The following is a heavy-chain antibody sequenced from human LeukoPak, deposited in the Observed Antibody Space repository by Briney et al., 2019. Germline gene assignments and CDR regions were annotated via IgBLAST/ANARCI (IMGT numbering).Heavy chain of an antibody. D-gene: IGHD6-6*01. J-gene: IGHJ3*02. Sequence: GESLKISCKASGYSSTSYWFGWLGRLPGKGLEWMGIIYPGDSDTSYNPSFQGQVTISADKSISPAYLQWSSLKAADTAMYYCARLGSRSSGGAFDIWGQGTMVTVSS. CDR1: GYSSTSYW. CDR3: ARLGSRSSGGAFDI. CDR2: IYPGDSDT. V-gene: IGHV5-51*01.